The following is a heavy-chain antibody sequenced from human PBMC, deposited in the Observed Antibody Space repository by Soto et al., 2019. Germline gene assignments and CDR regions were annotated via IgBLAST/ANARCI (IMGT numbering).Heavy chain of an antibody. J-gene: IGHJ4*02. Sequence: QVQVVQSGAEEKKPGASVKVSCKASGYTFTSYAIHWVRQAPGQRLEWMGWINAGNGNTKYSQKFQGRVTITRDTSASTAYMELSSLRSEDTAVYYCARGITLPIPLDYWGQGTLVTVSS. CDR1: GYTFTSYA. D-gene: IGHD1-20*01. CDR3: ARGITLPIPLDY. V-gene: IGHV1-3*05. CDR2: INAGNGNT.